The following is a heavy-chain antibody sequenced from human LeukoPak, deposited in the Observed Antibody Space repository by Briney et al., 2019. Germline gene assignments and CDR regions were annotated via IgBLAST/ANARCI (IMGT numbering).Heavy chain of an antibody. CDR2: IYPRGST. CDR1: GGSINSGSYH. D-gene: IGHD3-3*01. CDR3: ARDHLANLASRLFDP. J-gene: IGHJ5*02. Sequence: SETLSLTCTVSGGSINSGSYHWTWIRQPAGKGLEWIGRIYPRGSTTYNPSLESRGTISVDTSKNQFSLRLSSVTAADTAVYYCARDHLANLASRLFDPWGQGSLVTVSS. V-gene: IGHV4-61*02.